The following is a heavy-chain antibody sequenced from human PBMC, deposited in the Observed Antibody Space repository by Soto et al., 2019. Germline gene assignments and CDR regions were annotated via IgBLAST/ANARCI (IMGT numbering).Heavy chain of an antibody. D-gene: IGHD5-12*01. Sequence: QVQLVQSGAEVKKPGSSVKVSCKASGGTFSSYAISWVRQAPGQGLEWMGGIIPIFGTANYAQKFQGRVTITADESTSKAYMELSSLRSEDTAVYYCARGGYSGYDWAYRFDYWGQGTLVTVSS. CDR2: IIPIFGTA. V-gene: IGHV1-69*12. CDR3: ARGGYSGYDWAYRFDY. J-gene: IGHJ4*02. CDR1: GGTFSSYA.